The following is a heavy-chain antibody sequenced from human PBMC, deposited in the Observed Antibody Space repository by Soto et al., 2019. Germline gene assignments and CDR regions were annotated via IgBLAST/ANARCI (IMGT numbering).Heavy chain of an antibody. J-gene: IGHJ4*02. Sequence: EVQLVESGGGLVKPGGSFRLSCAASGFIVSNAWVNWVRQAPGKGLEWVGRIKSETDGGATEYGTPVEGRFTISRDDSKSTLYLQMNSLKTEDTAVYYCTTDKSYWGQGTLVTVSA. V-gene: IGHV3-15*07. CDR1: GFIVSNAW. CDR3: TTDKSY. CDR2: IKSETDGGAT.